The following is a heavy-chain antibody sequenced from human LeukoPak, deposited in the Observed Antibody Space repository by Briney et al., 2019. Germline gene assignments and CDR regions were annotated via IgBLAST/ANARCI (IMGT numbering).Heavy chain of an antibody. CDR3: ARDRAGIVGVYFDY. V-gene: IGHV3-66*01. CDR1: GFTVSSNY. Sequence: GGSLRLSCAASGFTVSSNYMSWVRQAPGKGLEWVSVIYSGGSTYYADSVKGRLTISRDNSKNTLYLQMNSLRAEDTAVYYCARDRAGIVGVYFDYWGQGTLVTVSS. J-gene: IGHJ4*02. CDR2: IYSGGST. D-gene: IGHD1-26*01.